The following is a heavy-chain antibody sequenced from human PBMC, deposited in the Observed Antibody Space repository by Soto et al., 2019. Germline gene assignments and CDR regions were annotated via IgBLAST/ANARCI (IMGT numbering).Heavy chain of an antibody. CDR1: GGSISSGGYY. J-gene: IGHJ4*02. CDR3: ARRYGGNFDY. V-gene: IGHV4-31*03. D-gene: IGHD2-15*01. CDR2: IYYSGST. Sequence: QVQLQESGPGLVKPSQTLSLTCTVSGGSISSGGYYWSWIRQHPGKGLEWIGYIYYSGSTYYNPSLRSGVTISEDPFRTKFSLKRSLVTAADTAVYYWARRYGGNFDYWAREPWSPSPQ.